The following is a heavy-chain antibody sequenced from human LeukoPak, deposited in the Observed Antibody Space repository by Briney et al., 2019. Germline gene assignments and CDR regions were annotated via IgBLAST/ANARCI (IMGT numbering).Heavy chain of an antibody. CDR3: ARGGLQYYYYYMDV. Sequence: ASVKVSCKASGYTFTGYYMHWVRQAPGQGLEWMGWINPNSAGTNYAQNFQGRVTMTRDTSIRTAYMELTRLTSDDTAVYFCARGGLQYYYYYMDVWGKGTTVTVSS. D-gene: IGHD2-15*01. J-gene: IGHJ6*03. CDR1: GYTFTGYY. CDR2: INPNSAGT. V-gene: IGHV1-2*02.